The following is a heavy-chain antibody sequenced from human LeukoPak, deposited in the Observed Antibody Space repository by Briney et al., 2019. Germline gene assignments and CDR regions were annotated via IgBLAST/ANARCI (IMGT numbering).Heavy chain of an antibody. CDR1: GYTLTSYG. CDR2: NSAHNANT. V-gene: IGHV1-18*01. Sequence: ASVKVSCKASGYTLTSYGISWVRQAPGQGLEWMGWNSAHNANTNYAQKFQGRVTMTTDTSTSTAYMELRSLRSDDTAVYYCARVNVGLDYWGQGTLVTVSS. CDR3: ARVNVGLDY. J-gene: IGHJ4*02.